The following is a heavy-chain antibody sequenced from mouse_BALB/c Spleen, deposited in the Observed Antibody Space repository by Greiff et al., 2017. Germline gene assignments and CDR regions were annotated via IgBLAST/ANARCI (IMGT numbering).Heavy chain of an antibody. CDR1: GYTFTSYT. CDR2: INPSSGYT. J-gene: IGHJ3*01. V-gene: IGHV1-4*01. Sequence: QVHVKQSGAELARPGASVKMSCKASGYTFTSYTMHWVKQRPGQGLEWIGYINPSSGYTNYNQKFKDKATLTADKSSSTAYMQLSSLTSEDSAVYYCAREGNFAYWGQGTLVTVSA. CDR3: AREGNFAY.